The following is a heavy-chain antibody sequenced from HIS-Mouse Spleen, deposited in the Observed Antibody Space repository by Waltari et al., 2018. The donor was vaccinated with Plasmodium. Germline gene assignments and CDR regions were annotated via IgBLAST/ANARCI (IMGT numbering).Heavy chain of an antibody. V-gene: IGHV4-38-2*02. CDR2: IYHSGST. J-gene: IGHJ5*02. CDR3: ARGVGYSSSWYWFDP. D-gene: IGHD6-13*01. CDR1: GYSISSVYY. Sequence: QVQLQESGPGLVKPSETLSLTCTVSGYSISSVYYWAWIRQPPGKGLAWIGSIYHSGSTYYNPSLKSRVTISVDTSKNQFSLKLSSVTAADTAVYYCARGVGYSSSWYWFDPWGQGTLVTVSS.